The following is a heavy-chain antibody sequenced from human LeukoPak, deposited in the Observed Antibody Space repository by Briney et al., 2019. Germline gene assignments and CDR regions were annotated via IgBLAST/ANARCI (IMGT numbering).Heavy chain of an antibody. D-gene: IGHD1-26*01. Sequence: PPGGSLRLSCAASGFTFSSYEMNWVRQAPGKGLEWVSYISSSGSTIYYADSVKGRFTISRDNAKNSLYLQMNSLRAEDTAVYYCARVAYSGSYQTPDIWGQGTMVTVSS. CDR3: ARVAYSGSYQTPDI. V-gene: IGHV3-48*03. CDR1: GFTFSSYE. J-gene: IGHJ3*02. CDR2: ISSSGSTI.